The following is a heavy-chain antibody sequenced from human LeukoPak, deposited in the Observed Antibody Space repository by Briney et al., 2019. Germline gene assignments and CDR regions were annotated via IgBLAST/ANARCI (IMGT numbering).Heavy chain of an antibody. D-gene: IGHD6-13*01. CDR3: AREGGDGHQLVRGRPYYYYGMDV. Sequence: GGSLRPSCAASGFTFSNDWMHWVRQAPGKGLVWVSRTASDGGSTTYADSVKGRFSISRDNAKNTLYLQMNSLRAEDTAVYYCAREGGDGHQLVRGRPYYYYGMDVWGQGTTVTVSS. J-gene: IGHJ6*02. CDR1: GFTFSNDW. CDR2: TASDGGST. V-gene: IGHV3-74*03.